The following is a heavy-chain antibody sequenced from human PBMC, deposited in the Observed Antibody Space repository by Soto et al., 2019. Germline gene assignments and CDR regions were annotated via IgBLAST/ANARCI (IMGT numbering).Heavy chain of an antibody. CDR2: IYHGGTT. Sequence: SETLSLTCTVSGYSIISGSYWAWIRQPPGKGPEWIASIYHGGTTFYNPSLKSRITISVDTSNNQFSLKLTSVTAADTAVYYCARVHVMVVAGSPFDYWGHGTLVTVSS. CDR3: ARVHVMVVAGSPFDY. CDR1: GYSIISGSY. V-gene: IGHV4-38-2*02. J-gene: IGHJ4*01. D-gene: IGHD6-19*01.